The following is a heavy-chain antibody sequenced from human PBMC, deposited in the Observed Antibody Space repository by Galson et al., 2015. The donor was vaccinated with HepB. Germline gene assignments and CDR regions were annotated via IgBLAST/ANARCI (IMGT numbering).Heavy chain of an antibody. J-gene: IGHJ4*02. V-gene: IGHV3-48*01. CDR2: ISSSSSTI. CDR1: GFTFSSYS. CDR3: AKGTVTTRDYFDY. Sequence: SLRLSCAASGFTFSSYSMNWVRQAPGKGLEWVSYISSSSSTIYYADSVKGRFTISRDNAKNSLYLQMNSLRAEDTAVYYCAKGTVTTRDYFDYWGQGTLVTVSS. D-gene: IGHD4-17*01.